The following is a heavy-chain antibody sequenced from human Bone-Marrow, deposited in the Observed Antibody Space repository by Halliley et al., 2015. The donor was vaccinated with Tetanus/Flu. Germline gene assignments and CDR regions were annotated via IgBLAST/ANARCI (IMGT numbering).Heavy chain of an antibody. CDR1: GGSISSGGYS. CDR3: TRHFGRGYFASGSPADD. V-gene: IGHV4-30-4*08. CDR2: IFDSGTT. J-gene: IGHJ4*02. Sequence: TLSLTCTVFGGSISSGGYSWNWIRQRPGEGLEWIGLIFDSGTTYYNPSLESRLTISVDRSKNRVSLKVTSVTAADTAVYYCTRHFGRGYFASGSPADDWGQGTLVTVSS. D-gene: IGHD3-10*01.